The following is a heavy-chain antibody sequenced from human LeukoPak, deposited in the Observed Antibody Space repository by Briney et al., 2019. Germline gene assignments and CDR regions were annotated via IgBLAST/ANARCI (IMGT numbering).Heavy chain of an antibody. CDR1: GGTFSSYA. CDR2: IIPIFGTA. J-gene: IGHJ4*02. V-gene: IGHV1-69*13. CDR3: ARDSSQIQQRWLQLRN. D-gene: IGHD5-24*01. Sequence: ASVKVSCKASGGTFSSYAISWVRQAPGQGLEWMGGIIPIFGTANYAQKFQGRVTITADESTSTAYMELSSLRSEDTAVYYCARDSSQIQQRWLQLRNWGQGTLVTVSS.